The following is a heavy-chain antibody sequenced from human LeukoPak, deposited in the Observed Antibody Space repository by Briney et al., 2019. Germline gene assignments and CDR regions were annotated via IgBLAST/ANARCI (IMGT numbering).Heavy chain of an antibody. Sequence: GGSLRLSCAASGFTFSSYAMHWVRQAPGKGLEWVAVISYDGSNKYYADSVKGRFTISRDNSKNTLYLQMNSLRAEDTAVYYCAKDYGDDYYYCMDVWGKGTTVTVSS. D-gene: IGHD4-17*01. J-gene: IGHJ6*03. CDR1: GFTFSSYA. CDR2: ISYDGSNK. V-gene: IGHV3-30*04. CDR3: AKDYGDDYYYCMDV.